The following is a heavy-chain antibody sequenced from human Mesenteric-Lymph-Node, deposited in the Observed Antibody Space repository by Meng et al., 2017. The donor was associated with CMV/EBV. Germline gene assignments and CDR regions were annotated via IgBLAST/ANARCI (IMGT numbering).Heavy chain of an antibody. CDR3: ARRDSYGGDSLYNWFDP. D-gene: IGHD2-21*02. Sequence: SGPTLVKPTQTLTLTCTFSGFSLSRAGVGVGWIRQPPGKALECLGIIYWNGDKGYSPSLESRLTITKDTSKNQVVLTMSNMDPLDTATYYCARRDSYGGDSLYNWFDPWGQGTLVTVSS. CDR1: GFSLSRAGVG. J-gene: IGHJ5*02. V-gene: IGHV2-5*01. CDR2: IYWNGDK.